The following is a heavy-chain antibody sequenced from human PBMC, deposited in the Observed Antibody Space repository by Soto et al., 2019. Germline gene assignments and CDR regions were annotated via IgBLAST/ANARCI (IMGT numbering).Heavy chain of an antibody. CDR2: MSHSGGT. CDR3: ARGPHCSGGSCYHTYYMDV. CDR1: GGFVSSGNYY. D-gene: IGHD2-15*01. J-gene: IGHJ6*03. V-gene: IGHV4-34*01. Sequence: QEQLQQWGAGLLKPSETLSLTCAVYGGFVSSGNYYWSWIRQPPGKGLEWIGEMSHSGGTHFNPSLKSRVTISVDTSKNQFSLKLSSVTAADTAVYYCARGPHCSGGSCYHTYYMDVWGKGTTVTVSS.